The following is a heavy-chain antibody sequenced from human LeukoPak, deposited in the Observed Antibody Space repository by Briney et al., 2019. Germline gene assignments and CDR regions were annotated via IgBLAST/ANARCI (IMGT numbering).Heavy chain of an antibody. V-gene: IGHV1-69*05. Sequence: SVKVSCKASGYTFTSYYMHWVRQAPGQGLEWMGGIIPIFGTANYAQKFQGRVTITTDESTSTAYMELSSLRSEDTAVYYCAREISGGAVAIGYWGQGTLVTVSS. D-gene: IGHD1-26*01. J-gene: IGHJ4*02. CDR1: GYTFTSYY. CDR3: AREISGGAVAIGY. CDR2: IIPIFGTA.